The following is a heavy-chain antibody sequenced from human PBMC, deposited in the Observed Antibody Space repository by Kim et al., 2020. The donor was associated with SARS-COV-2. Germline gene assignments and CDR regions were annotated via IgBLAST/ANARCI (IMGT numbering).Heavy chain of an antibody. J-gene: IGHJ4*02. Sequence: GGSLRLSCAASGFTFSSYEMNWVRQAPGKGLEWVSYISSSGSTIYYADSVKGRFTISRDNAKNSLYLQMNSLRAEDTAVYYCARGGEYYYDSSGYYYVGSRFDYWGQGTLVTVSS. CDR3: ARGGEYYYDSSGYYYVGSRFDY. CDR2: ISSSGSTI. V-gene: IGHV3-48*03. D-gene: IGHD3-22*01. CDR1: GFTFSSYE.